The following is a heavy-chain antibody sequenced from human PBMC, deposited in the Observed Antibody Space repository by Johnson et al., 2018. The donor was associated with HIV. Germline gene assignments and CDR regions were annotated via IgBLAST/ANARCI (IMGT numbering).Heavy chain of an antibody. CDR3: ARDAYYGSGSYSQRNTFDV. Sequence: VPLVESRGGLVQPGGSLRLSCAASGFTVSSNYMSWVRQAPGKGLEWVSVIYSGGSTYYADSVKGRFTISRDNSKNTLYLQMNSLRPEDTAVYYCARDAYYGSGSYSQRNTFDVWGQGTMVAVSS. D-gene: IGHD3-10*01. CDR2: IYSGGST. V-gene: IGHV3-66*01. J-gene: IGHJ3*01. CDR1: GFTVSSNY.